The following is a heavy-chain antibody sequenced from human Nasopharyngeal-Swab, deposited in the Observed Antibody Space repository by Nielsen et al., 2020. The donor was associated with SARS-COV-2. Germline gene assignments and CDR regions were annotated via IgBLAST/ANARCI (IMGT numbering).Heavy chain of an antibody. D-gene: IGHD2-21*02. V-gene: IGHV3-23*01. CDR2: VSNNDGSLT. Sequence: GGSLTLSCAASGFDFWTYAMRWVRQAPGKGLEWVSTVSNNDGSLTFYADSVKGRFTISRDTSKNTVSLQMYSLRAEDTAVYYCAKDDFCPACAFDVWGQGTIVTVSS. CDR3: AKDDFCPACAFDV. J-gene: IGHJ3*01. CDR1: GFDFWTYA.